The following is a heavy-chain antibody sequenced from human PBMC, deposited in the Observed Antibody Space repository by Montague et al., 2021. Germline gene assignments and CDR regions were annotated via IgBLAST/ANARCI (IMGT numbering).Heavy chain of an antibody. CDR3: AKQDYFVSGTSYKGFDP. Sequence: SETLSLTCIVSGGSISSSNYHWGWIRQPPGKGLEWLGSMFYGGATSNNPSLKSRVTMSIDTSTNQFSLKLSFVAAADTAVYYCAKQDYFVSGTSYKGFDPGGQGILVTVSS. CDR2: MFYGGAT. CDR1: GGSISSSNYH. J-gene: IGHJ5*02. D-gene: IGHD3-10*01. V-gene: IGHV4-61*05.